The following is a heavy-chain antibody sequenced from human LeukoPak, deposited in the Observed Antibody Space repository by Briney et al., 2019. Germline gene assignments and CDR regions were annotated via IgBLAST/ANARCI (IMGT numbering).Heavy chain of an antibody. CDR1: GFTFSIYA. D-gene: IGHD3-3*01. Sequence: GGSLRLSCAASGFTFSIYAMSWVRQAPGKGLEWVSAISGSGGTAYYADSVKGRFTISRDNSKNTLYLQMNSLRAEDTAMYYCAQDDFWSGFNWLDHWGQGTLVTVSS. CDR3: AQDDFWSGFNWLDH. J-gene: IGHJ5*02. V-gene: IGHV3-23*01. CDR2: ISGSGGTA.